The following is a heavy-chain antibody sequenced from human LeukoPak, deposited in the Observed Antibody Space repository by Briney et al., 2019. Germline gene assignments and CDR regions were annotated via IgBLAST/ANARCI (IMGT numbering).Heavy chain of an antibody. Sequence: SETLSLNCTVSGGSISGYYWSWIRQPPGKGLEWIGYIYYSGTTDYSPSLRSRVTMSLDTSKNQFSLKLSSVTTADTAVYYCARVQSRLSWFDPWGQGTLVTVSS. J-gene: IGHJ5*02. CDR3: ARVQSRLSWFDP. CDR1: GGSISGYY. V-gene: IGHV4-59*01. CDR2: IYYSGTT.